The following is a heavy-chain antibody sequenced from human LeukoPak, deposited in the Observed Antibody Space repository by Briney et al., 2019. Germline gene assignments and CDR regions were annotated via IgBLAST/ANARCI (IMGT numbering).Heavy chain of an antibody. D-gene: IGHD3-9*01. CDR2: ISSSGSTI. CDR3: ARDHLDVTPFDY. CDR1: GFTFSDYY. Sequence: GVSLRLFCGACGFTFSDYYMRWIRQAPGKGREGVSYISSSGSTIYYADSVKGRFTISRDNAKNSLYLQMNSLRAEDTAGEYCARDHLDVTPFDYWGQGTLVTVSS. J-gene: IGHJ4*02. V-gene: IGHV3-11*01.